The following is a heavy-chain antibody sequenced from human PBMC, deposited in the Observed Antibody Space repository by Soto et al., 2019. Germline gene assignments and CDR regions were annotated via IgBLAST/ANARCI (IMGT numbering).Heavy chain of an antibody. CDR2: ISYTGSP. CDR3: ARNTRYYDASDQRFFFDY. V-gene: IGHV4-39*01. J-gene: IGHJ4*02. CDR1: GGSISSSAYY. Sequence: QLQLQESGAGLVKPSETLSLTCTLSGGSISSSAYYWGWIRQPPGKALEWIGSISYTGSPSYSPSLKSRVTISVDTSKTQFSLRLSSVTAADTAVYYCARNTRYYDASDQRFFFDYWGQGTLVIVSS. D-gene: IGHD3-22*01.